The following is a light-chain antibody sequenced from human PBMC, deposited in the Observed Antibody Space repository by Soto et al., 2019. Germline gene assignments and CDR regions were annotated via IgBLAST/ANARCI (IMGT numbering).Light chain of an antibody. CDR1: QSIRKY. V-gene: IGKV1-39*01. CDR3: KQSSAFPLT. Sequence: DIQMTQSPSSLSASVGDRVIITCRASQSIRKYLNWYQHKPGKVPTLLIYAASSLQSGVPSRFSGSGSGTDFTLTISSLQPEDFATYFCKQSSAFPLTFGGGTKVDIK. J-gene: IGKJ4*01. CDR2: AAS.